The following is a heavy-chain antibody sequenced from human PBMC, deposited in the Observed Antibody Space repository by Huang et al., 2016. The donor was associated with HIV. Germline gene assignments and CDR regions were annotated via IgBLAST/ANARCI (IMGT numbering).Heavy chain of an antibody. CDR3: ATWPPCSQMRAFDI. D-gene: IGHD2-15*01. Sequence: QVQLQESGPGLVKPSQTLSLTCTVSGASISSGSYYWTWIRQPAGKGLEWIGDIYTSGSTNYNPSLKIRVTISIDTTKNHFSLSLNSVTAADTAVYYCATWPPCSQMRAFDIWGPGTMITVSS. J-gene: IGHJ3*02. CDR2: IYTSGST. CDR1: GASISSGSYY. V-gene: IGHV4-61*09.